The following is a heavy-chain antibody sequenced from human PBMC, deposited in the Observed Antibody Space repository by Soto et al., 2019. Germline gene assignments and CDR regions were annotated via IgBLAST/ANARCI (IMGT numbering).Heavy chain of an antibody. J-gene: IGHJ6*03. CDR2: ITGSGDSA. D-gene: IGHD1-26*01. V-gene: IGHV3-23*01. CDR1: GFTFNNYA. Sequence: EVQLLESGGGLVQPGGSLRLSCAASGFTFNNYAISWVRQAPGKGLEWVSTITGSGDSAYYADSVKGRFIISRDNSKNTLYMQMHSLGAEDSAIYYGAKGRGTNYYYHMDVWGGGTTVTVSS. CDR3: AKGRGTNYYYHMDV.